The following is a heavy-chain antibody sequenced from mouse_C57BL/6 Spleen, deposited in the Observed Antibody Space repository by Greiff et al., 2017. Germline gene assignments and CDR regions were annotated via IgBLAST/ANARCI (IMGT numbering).Heavy chain of an antibody. J-gene: IGHJ4*01. D-gene: IGHD1-1*01. CDR3: ARGDYYGSSYVDAMDY. CDR2: ISPRDGST. CDR1: GYTFTSYD. Sequence: VMLVESGPELVKPGASVKLSCKASGYTFTSYDINWVKQRPGQGLAWIGWISPRDGSTKYNEKFKGKATLTVDTSSSTAYMELHSLTSEDSAVYFCARGDYYGSSYVDAMDYWGQGTSVTVSS. V-gene: IGHV1-85*01.